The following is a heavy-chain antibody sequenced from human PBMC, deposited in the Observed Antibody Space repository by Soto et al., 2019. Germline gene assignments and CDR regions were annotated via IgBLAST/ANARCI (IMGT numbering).Heavy chain of an antibody. D-gene: IGHD3-16*02. CDR3: ARGSASLLVDV. V-gene: IGHV3-48*01. J-gene: IGHJ6*04. CDR1: GFTFSTYS. CDR2: ISSSSTTI. Sequence: GGSLRLSCAASGFTFSTYSMNWVRQAPGKGLEWVSFISSSSTTIYYADSLKGRFTISRDNAKNSLYLQMNSLRAEDTAVYYCARGSASLLVDVWGKGTTVTVSS.